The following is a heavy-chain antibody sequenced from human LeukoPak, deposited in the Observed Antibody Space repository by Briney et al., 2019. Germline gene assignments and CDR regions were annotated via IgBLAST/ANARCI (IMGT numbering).Heavy chain of an antibody. CDR1: GYTFSDYT. Sequence: ASVKVSCKASGYTFSDYTMHWVRQAPGQRLEWVGWINAGNGNTKYSQKFQGRVTITRDTSATTVYMELSSLTSEDTAVYFCARTWSTVTAEYFQLWGQGTLVTVSS. J-gene: IGHJ1*01. CDR3: ARTWSTVTAEYFQL. CDR2: INAGNGNT. V-gene: IGHV1-3*01. D-gene: IGHD4-17*01.